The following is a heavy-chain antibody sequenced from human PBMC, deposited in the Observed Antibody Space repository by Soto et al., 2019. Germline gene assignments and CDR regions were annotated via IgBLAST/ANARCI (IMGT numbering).Heavy chain of an antibody. J-gene: IGHJ4*02. CDR1: GYTFTSYG. D-gene: IGHD2-2*02. V-gene: IGHV1-18*04. Sequence: QVQLVQSGAEVKKPGASVKVSCKASGYTFTSYGISWVRQAPGQGLEWMGWISAYNGNTNYAQKLQGRVTMTTDTSTSTAYMELRSLRSDDTAVYYCARDLYCRSTSCYNGGVDYWGQGTLVTVSS. CDR2: ISAYNGNT. CDR3: ARDLYCRSTSCYNGGVDY.